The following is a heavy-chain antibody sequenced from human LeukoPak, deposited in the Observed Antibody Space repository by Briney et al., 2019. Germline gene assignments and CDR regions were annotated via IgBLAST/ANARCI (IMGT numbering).Heavy chain of an antibody. Sequence: GGSLRLSCAASGFTFSSYAMHWVRQAPGKGLEWGAVISYDGSNKYYADSVKGRFTISRDNSKNTLYLQMNSLRAEDTAVYYCARGGGGILDAFDIWGQGTMVTVSS. D-gene: IGHD2-15*01. J-gene: IGHJ3*02. CDR1: GFTFSSYA. V-gene: IGHV3-30*04. CDR3: ARGGGGILDAFDI. CDR2: ISYDGSNK.